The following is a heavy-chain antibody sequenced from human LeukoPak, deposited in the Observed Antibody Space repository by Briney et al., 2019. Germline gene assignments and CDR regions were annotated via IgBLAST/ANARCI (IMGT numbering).Heavy chain of an antibody. CDR1: GFTFSSYS. Sequence: GGSLRLSCAASGFTFSSYSMNWVRQAPGKGLEWVANIKQDGSEKYYVDSVKGRFTISRDNAKNSLYLQMNSLRAEDTAVYYCARDHDYFDYWGQGTLVTVSS. CDR3: ARDHDYFDY. CDR2: IKQDGSEK. V-gene: IGHV3-7*01. J-gene: IGHJ4*02.